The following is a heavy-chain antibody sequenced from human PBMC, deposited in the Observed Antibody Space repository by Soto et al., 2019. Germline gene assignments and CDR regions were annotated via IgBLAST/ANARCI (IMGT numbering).Heavy chain of an antibody. J-gene: IGHJ6*02. V-gene: IGHV4-59*01. D-gene: IGHD3-9*01. CDR3: ARSGSDILTGYYYYYGMDV. Sequence: PSETLSLTCTVSGGSISSYYWSRIRQPPGKGLEWIGYIYYSGSTNYNPSLKSRVTISVDTSKNQFSLKLSSVTAADTAVCYCARSGSDILTGYYYYYGMDVWGHGTTVSISS. CDR2: IYYSGST. CDR1: GGSISSYY.